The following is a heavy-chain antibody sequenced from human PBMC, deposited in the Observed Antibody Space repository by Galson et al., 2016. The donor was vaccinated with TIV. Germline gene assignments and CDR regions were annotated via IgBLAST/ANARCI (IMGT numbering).Heavy chain of an antibody. Sequence: LRLSCAGSGFPFSDYVLNWVRQAPGKGLQWVAFISSDGSRKYVADSVKGRFTISRDNSENTLYLQMNNLRPDDTAAYFCAKENDFDSWGQGTLVTFSS. CDR2: ISSDGSRK. CDR3: AKENDFDS. J-gene: IGHJ5*01. D-gene: IGHD3-16*01. CDR1: GFPFSDYV. V-gene: IGHV3-30*04.